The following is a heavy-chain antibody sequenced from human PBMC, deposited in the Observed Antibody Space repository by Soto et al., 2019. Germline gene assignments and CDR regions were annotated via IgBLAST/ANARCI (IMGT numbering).Heavy chain of an antibody. CDR2: ISYDGSNK. CDR1: GFTFSSYC. V-gene: IGHV3-30*18. J-gene: IGHJ4*02. D-gene: IGHD3-22*01. CDR3: AKDPHYDDSSGYWAPAVRDY. Sequence: GVSLRLSCAASGFTFSSYCMHWVRQAPGKGLEWVAVISYDGSNKYYADSVKGRFTISRDNSKNTLYLQMNSLRAEDTAVYYCAKDPHYDDSSGYWAPAVRDYWGQGSLVTVSS.